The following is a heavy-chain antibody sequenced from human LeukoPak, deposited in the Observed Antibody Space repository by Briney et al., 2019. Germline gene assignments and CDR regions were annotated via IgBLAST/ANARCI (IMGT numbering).Heavy chain of an antibody. CDR3: ARTEGTVAYDS. CDR2: INSDGSGT. V-gene: IGHV3-74*01. D-gene: IGHD4-23*01. CDR1: GFTFSSYW. J-gene: IGHJ5*01. Sequence: GGSLRLSCAASGFTFSSYWMHWVRQAPGKGLVWVSRINSDGSGTIYADSVRGRFTISRDNAKNTLYLQVNSLRAEDTAVYYCARTEGTVAYDSWGQGTLVTVSS.